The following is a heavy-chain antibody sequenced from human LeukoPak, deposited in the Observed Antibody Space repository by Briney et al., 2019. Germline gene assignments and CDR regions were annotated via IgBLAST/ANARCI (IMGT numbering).Heavy chain of an antibody. CDR2: IYSSGST. D-gene: IGHD6-19*01. Sequence: SETLSLTCTVSGGSISSYYWSWIRQPAGRGLEWIGRIYSSGSTNYNPSLKSRVTISVETSKNQFSLRLSSVTAADTAVYYCANAPFSSGWFPDYYYYYMDVWGKGTTVTVSS. J-gene: IGHJ6*03. CDR3: ANAPFSSGWFPDYYYYYMDV. V-gene: IGHV4-4*07. CDR1: GGSISSYY.